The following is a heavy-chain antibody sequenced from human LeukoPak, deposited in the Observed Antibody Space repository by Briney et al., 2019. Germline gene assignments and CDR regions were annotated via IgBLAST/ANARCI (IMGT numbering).Heavy chain of an antibody. D-gene: IGHD2-2*01. J-gene: IGHJ6*02. Sequence: SETLSLTCAVYGGSFSDYFWGWIRQPPGKGLEWIGEINHSGRTYYNPSLKSRVTISVDTSENQFSLNLSSVTAADTAVYYCARDVVVVPAAIHYGMDVWGQGTTVTVSS. CDR1: GGSFSDYF. V-gene: IGHV4-34*01. CDR3: ARDVVVVPAAIHYGMDV. CDR2: INHSGRT.